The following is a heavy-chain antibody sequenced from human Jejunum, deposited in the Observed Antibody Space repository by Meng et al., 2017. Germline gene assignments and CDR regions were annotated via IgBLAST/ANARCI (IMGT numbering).Heavy chain of an antibody. CDR3: TRGTDRAKSGDY. Sequence: QVPLQQCGAGRLKPSETLSLTCAVYGGSSSGFYLSWIRQPPGKGLEWIGEIHPSGSTDYNPSLKSRLTISLDTSKNQFSLSLNSATAADTGIYYCTRGTDRAKSGDYWGQGTLVTVSS. D-gene: IGHD1-14*01. CDR2: IHPSGST. J-gene: IGHJ4*02. V-gene: IGHV4-34*01. CDR1: GGSSSGFY.